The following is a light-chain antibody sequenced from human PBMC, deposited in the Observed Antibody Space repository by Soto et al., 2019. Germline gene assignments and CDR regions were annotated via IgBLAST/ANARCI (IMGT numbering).Light chain of an antibody. CDR1: QSVSTSS. CDR3: QQYDKWPTWT. Sequence: EIGLTQSPGTLSLSPGARATLSCRAIQSVSTSSLAWYQQKGGQAPRLLIYGASTRAPSIPARFSGSGSGTDFTLTISSLQSEDFAVYYCQQYDKWPTWTFGQGTKVDIK. J-gene: IGKJ1*01. CDR2: GAS. V-gene: IGKV3-15*01.